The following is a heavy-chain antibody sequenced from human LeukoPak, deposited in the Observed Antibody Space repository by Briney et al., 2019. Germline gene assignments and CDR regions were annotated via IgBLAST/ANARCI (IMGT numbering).Heavy chain of an antibody. Sequence: SVKVSCKASGGTFSSYAISWVRQAPGQGLEWMGGIIPIFGTANYAQKFQGRVTITTDESTSTAYTELSSLRSEDTAVYYCARGVNKGYPGGYYYYMDVWGKGTTVTVSS. CDR1: GGTFSSYA. D-gene: IGHD2-15*01. J-gene: IGHJ6*03. CDR3: ARGVNKGYPGGYYYYMDV. V-gene: IGHV1-69*05. CDR2: IIPIFGTA.